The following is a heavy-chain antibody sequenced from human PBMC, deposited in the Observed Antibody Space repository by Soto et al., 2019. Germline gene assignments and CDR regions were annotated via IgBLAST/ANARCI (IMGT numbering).Heavy chain of an antibody. Sequence: GSVKVSCKASGYTFTGYYMHWVRQAPGQGLEWMGWINPKSGGTNYAQKFQGRVTMTRDTSIITSYMELSRLRSDDTAVYSCPRHTHNEPLSGLYGMDVWGQGTTVTVSS. CDR1: GYTFTGYY. CDR2: INPKSGGT. D-gene: IGHD1-1*01. CDR3: PRHTHNEPLSGLYGMDV. J-gene: IGHJ6*02. V-gene: IGHV1-2*02.